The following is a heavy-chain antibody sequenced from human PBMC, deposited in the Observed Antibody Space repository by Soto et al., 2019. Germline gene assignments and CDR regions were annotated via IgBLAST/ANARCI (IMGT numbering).Heavy chain of an antibody. V-gene: IGHV4-34*01. CDR2: INHSGST. CDR1: GGSFSGYY. CDR3: ASRLRGTMVRGVIITYSPLVSWFDP. J-gene: IGHJ5*02. D-gene: IGHD3-10*01. Sequence: LETLSLTCAVYGGSFSGYYWSWIRQPPGKGLEWIGEINHSGSTNYNPSLKSRVTISVDTSKNQFSLKLSSVTAADTAVYYCASRLRGTMVRGVIITYSPLVSWFDPWGQGTLVTVSS.